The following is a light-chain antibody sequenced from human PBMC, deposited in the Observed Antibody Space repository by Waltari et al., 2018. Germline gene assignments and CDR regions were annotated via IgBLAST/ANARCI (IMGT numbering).Light chain of an antibody. J-gene: IGLJ3*02. V-gene: IGLV2-14*01. CDR1: SSAIGDYTF. CDR2: EVS. Sequence: QSALTHPASVSGSPGQSITISCTGTSSAIGDYTFVSWYQQFPGRAPKLMIYEVSNRPLGVSNRFSGSKSGNTASLTISGLQAEDEADYYCTSYTRSNTWVFGGGTKVTVL. CDR3: TSYTRSNTWV.